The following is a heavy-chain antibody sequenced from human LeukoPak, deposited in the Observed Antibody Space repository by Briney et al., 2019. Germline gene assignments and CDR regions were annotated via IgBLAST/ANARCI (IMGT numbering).Heavy chain of an antibody. D-gene: IGHD5-18*01. J-gene: IGHJ6*02. CDR3: ARGGGIYSYGLYYYYYGMDV. CDR2: INHSGST. CDR1: GGSFSGYY. V-gene: IGHV4-34*01. Sequence: TSETLSLTYAVYGGSFSGYYWSWIRQPPGKGLEWIGEINHSGSTNYNPSLKSRVTISVDTSKNQFSLKLSSVTAADTAVYYCARGGGIYSYGLYYYYYGMDVWGQGTTVTVSS.